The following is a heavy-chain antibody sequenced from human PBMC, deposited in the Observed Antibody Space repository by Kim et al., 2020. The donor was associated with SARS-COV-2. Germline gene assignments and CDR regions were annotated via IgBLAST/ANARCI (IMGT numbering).Heavy chain of an antibody. CDR1: GGSISSSSYY. CDR2: IYYSGST. D-gene: IGHD3-16*02. V-gene: IGHV4-39*01. Sequence: SETLSLTCTVSGGSISSSSYYWGWIRQPPGKGLEWIGSIYYSGSTYYNPSLKSRVTISVDTSKNQFSLKLSSVTAADTSVYYCASWTYYDYVWGSYRNLGFDYWGQGTLVTVSS. J-gene: IGHJ4*02. CDR3: ASWTYYDYVWGSYRNLGFDY.